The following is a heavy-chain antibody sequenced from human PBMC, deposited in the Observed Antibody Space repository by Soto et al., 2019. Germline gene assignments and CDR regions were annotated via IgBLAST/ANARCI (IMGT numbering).Heavy chain of an antibody. Sequence: AGGSLRLSCAASGFTFSSYAMHWVRQAPGKGLEYVSAISSNGGSTYYANSVKGRFTISRDNSKNTLYLQMGSLRSEDTAVYYCARDRGPSSGYYPYWFDPWGQGTLVTVS. J-gene: IGHJ5*02. CDR3: ARDRGPSSGYYPYWFDP. V-gene: IGHV3-64*01. CDR2: ISSNGGST. D-gene: IGHD3-22*01. CDR1: GFTFSSYA.